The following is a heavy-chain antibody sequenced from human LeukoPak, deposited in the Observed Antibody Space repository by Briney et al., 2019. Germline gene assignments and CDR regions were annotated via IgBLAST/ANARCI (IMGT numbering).Heavy chain of an antibody. CDR1: GFSLRTRGGG. V-gene: IGHV2-5*02. J-gene: IGHJ3*02. Sequence: SGPTLVNPTQTLTLTCTFSGFSLRTRGGGVGWIRQPPGKALEWLTLIYWDDDKRYIPSLKSRLTITKDTSKNQVVLTMTDMDPVDTATYYCAHRQGSSGYVDIWGQGTMVTVAS. CDR2: IYWDDDK. CDR3: AHRQGSSGYVDI. D-gene: IGHD3-22*01.